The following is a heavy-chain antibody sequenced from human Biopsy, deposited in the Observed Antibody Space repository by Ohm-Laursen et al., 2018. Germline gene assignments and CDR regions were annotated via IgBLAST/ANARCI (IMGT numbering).Heavy chain of an antibody. Sequence: SGTLSLTCTVSGDSISSYDRSWIRQPPGQEMQRIGYVYYTGCTDYNPSLQSRVTISVDTSKNHFSLRLRSVTPADTAIYYCARDRGYYSDRTVPGYFDLWGRGTLVTVSS. J-gene: IGHJ2*01. V-gene: IGHV4-59*01. D-gene: IGHD3-22*01. CDR2: VYYTGCT. CDR1: GDSISSYD. CDR3: ARDRGYYSDRTVPGYFDL.